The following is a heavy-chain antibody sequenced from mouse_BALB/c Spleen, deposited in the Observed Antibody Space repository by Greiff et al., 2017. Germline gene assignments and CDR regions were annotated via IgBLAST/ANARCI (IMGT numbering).Heavy chain of an antibody. V-gene: IGHV5-12-1*01. CDR1: GFAFSSYD. J-gene: IGHJ3*01. D-gene: IGHD1-1*01. Sequence: EVLLVESGGGLVKPGGSLKLSCAASGFAFSSYDMSWVRQTPEKRLEWVAYISSGGGSTYYPDTVKGRFTISSDDAKNTLYLQMSSLKSEDTAMYYCARHKGYGSSWFAYWGQGALVTVSA. CDR3: ARHKGYGSSWFAY. CDR2: ISSGGGST.